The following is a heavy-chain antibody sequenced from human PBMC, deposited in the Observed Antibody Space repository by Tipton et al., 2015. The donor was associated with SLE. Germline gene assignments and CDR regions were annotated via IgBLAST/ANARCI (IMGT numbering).Heavy chain of an antibody. D-gene: IGHD3-22*01. CDR3: ARDTSGYYYHFDS. Sequence: TLSLTCTVSGGSISSGGYYWSWIRQHPGKGLEWIGYIYYSGSTYNNPSLKSRVTISVDTSKNQFSLKLSSVTAADTAVYYCARDTSGYYYHFDSWGQGTLVTVSS. CDR1: GGSISSGGYY. V-gene: IGHV4-31*03. J-gene: IGHJ4*02. CDR2: IYYSGST.